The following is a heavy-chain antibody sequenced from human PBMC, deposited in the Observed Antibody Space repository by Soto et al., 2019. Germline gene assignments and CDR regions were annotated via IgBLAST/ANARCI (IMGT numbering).Heavy chain of an antibody. J-gene: IGHJ3*02. Sequence: GGSLRLSCAASGFTFSSYAMSWVRQAPGKGLEWVSSISSSSSYIYYADSVKGRFTISRDNAKNSLYLQMNSLRAEDTAVYYCARERCSGGSCYSRGDAFDIWGQGTMVTVSS. V-gene: IGHV3-21*01. D-gene: IGHD2-15*01. CDR2: ISSSSSYI. CDR1: GFTFSSYA. CDR3: ARERCSGGSCYSRGDAFDI.